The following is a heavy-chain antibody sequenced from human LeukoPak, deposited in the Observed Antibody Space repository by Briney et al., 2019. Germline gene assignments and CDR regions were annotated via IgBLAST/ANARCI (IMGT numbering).Heavy chain of an antibody. D-gene: IGHD6-13*01. J-gene: IGHJ4*02. CDR2: INTNTGNP. CDR1: GYTFTSSA. V-gene: IGHV7-4-1*02. Sequence: ASVTVSCKASGYTFTSSAMTWVRQATGQGREWIGWINTNTGNPTYAQGFTGRFVFSLDTSVSTTYLQISSLKAEDTAVYYCARHSGSSWYGGGDYWGQGTLVTVSS. CDR3: ARHSGSSWYGGGDY.